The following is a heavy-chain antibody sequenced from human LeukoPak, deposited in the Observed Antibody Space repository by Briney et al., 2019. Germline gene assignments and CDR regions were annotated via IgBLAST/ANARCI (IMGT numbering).Heavy chain of an antibody. Sequence: GGSLRLSCAASGFTFSSYEMNWVRQAPGKGLEWVSYIDSSGSSIHYADSVKGRFTISRDNAKNSLYLQMNSLRAEDTAVYYCAKDAKRTMMVVVPTGRPYYFDYWGQGTLVTVSS. V-gene: IGHV3-48*03. D-gene: IGHD3-22*01. CDR2: IDSSGSSI. CDR1: GFTFSSYE. CDR3: AKDAKRTMMVVVPTGRPYYFDY. J-gene: IGHJ4*02.